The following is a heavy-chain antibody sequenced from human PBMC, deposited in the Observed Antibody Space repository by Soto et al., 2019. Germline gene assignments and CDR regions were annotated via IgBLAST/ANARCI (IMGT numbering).Heavy chain of an antibody. V-gene: IGHV4-39*01. D-gene: IGHD6-19*01. CDR1: GGSISSSSYY. J-gene: IGHJ4*02. CDR2: IYYSGST. CDR3: ARGHSSGWYVDYFDY. Sequence: SETLSLTCTVSGGSISSSSYYWGWIRQPPGKGLEWIGSIYYSGSTYYNPSLKSRVTISVDTSKNQFSLKLSSVTAADTAVYYCARGHSSGWYVDYFDYWGQGTLVTSPQ.